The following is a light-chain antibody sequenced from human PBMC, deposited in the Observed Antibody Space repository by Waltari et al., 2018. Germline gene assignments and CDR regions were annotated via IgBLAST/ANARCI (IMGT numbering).Light chain of an antibody. CDR1: QSISSN. J-gene: IGKJ4*01. Sequence: EIVMTQSPVTLSVSPGERATLSCRASQSISSNLAWYQQKPGQSPRLLIHGASTRATGIPARFSGSGSGTDFTLTISGLQSEDFAVYFCQQYNTWPTFGGGTKVEIK. CDR2: GAS. V-gene: IGKV3-15*01. CDR3: QQYNTWPT.